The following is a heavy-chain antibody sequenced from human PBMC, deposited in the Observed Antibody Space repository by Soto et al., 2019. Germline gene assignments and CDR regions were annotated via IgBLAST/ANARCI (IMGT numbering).Heavy chain of an antibody. CDR2: ISAYNGNT. V-gene: IGHV1-18*01. D-gene: IGHD2-15*01. Sequence: GASVKVSCKASGYTFTSYGISWVRQAPGQGLEWMGWISAYNGNTNYAQKLQGRVTMTTDTSTSTAYMELRSLRSDDTAVYYCAQWPYCSGGSCSDYWGQGTLVTVSS. CDR3: AQWPYCSGGSCSDY. CDR1: GYTFTSYG. J-gene: IGHJ4*02.